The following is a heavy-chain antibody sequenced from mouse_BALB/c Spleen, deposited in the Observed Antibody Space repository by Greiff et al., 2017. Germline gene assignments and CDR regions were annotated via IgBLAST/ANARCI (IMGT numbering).Heavy chain of an antibody. V-gene: IGHV1-69*02. CDR3: ARRYYRYDVGSFWDFDV. Sequence: QVQLKQPGAELVKPGASLKLSCKASGYTFPSYWMPWVKQRPGQGLEWIGEIDPSDSYTNYNHKFKGKVTLTVDKSSSTAYMQLSSLTSEDSAVYYCARRYYRYDVGSFWDFDVWGAGTTVTVSS. CDR1: GYTFPSYW. J-gene: IGHJ1*01. D-gene: IGHD2-14*01. CDR2: IDPSDSYT.